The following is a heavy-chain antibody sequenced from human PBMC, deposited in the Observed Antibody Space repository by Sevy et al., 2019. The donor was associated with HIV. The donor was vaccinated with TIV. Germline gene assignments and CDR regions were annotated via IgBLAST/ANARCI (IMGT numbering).Heavy chain of an antibody. J-gene: IGHJ4*02. V-gene: IGHV3-15*01. Sequence: GSLRLSCAASGFTFSNAWMSWVRQAPGKGLEWVGRIKSKTDGGTTDYAAPVKGRFTISRDDSKNTLYLQMNSLKTEDTAVYYCTTSDYGSGSPTDYWGQGTLVTVSS. CDR2: IKSKTDGGTT. CDR3: TTSDYGSGSPTDY. CDR1: GFTFSNAW. D-gene: IGHD3-10*01.